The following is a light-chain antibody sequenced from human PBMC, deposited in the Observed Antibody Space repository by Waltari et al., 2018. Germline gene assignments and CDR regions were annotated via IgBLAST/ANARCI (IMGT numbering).Light chain of an antibody. CDR2: GKE. CDR1: SPRTSY. CDR3: HSRNGRNNEVV. V-gene: IGLV3-19*01. Sequence: SSELTPGPAVSVALGQTVKITCQGDSPRTSYASWYQLKPGQAPVLVLFGKEKRPSGIPDRFSGYSSGTTSSLTITGAQAEDEADYYCHSRNGRNNEVVFGGGTKLTVL. J-gene: IGLJ3*02.